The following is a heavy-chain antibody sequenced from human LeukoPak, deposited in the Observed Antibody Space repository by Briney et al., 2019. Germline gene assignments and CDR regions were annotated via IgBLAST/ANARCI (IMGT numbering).Heavy chain of an antibody. CDR2: IYSGGST. CDR3: AREDGMIRNFDY. D-gene: IGHD3-22*01. J-gene: IGHJ4*02. Sequence: GGSLRLSCAAYGFTVSSNYMSWVRQAPGKGLEWVSVIYSGGSTYYADSVKGRFTISRDNSKNTLYLQMNSLRAEDTAVYYCAREDGMIRNFDYWGQGTLVTVSS. CDR1: GFTVSSNY. V-gene: IGHV3-53*01.